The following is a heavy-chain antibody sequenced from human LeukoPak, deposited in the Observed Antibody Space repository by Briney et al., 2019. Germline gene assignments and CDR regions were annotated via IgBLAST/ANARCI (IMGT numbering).Heavy chain of an antibody. CDR1: GFTFSNAW. D-gene: IGHD1-20*01. Sequence: GGSLRLSCAASGFTFSNAWMNWVRQAPGKGLEWVAYVSGGSDTITYADSVKGRFTISRDNAKNSLFLQMSSLRVEDTAVYYCVRDYKWAFDYWGQGTPVTVSS. J-gene: IGHJ4*02. V-gene: IGHV3-48*01. CDR2: VSGGSDTI. CDR3: VRDYKWAFDY.